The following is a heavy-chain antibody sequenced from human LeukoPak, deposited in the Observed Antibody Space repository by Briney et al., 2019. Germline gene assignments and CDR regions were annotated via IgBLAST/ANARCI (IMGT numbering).Heavy chain of an antibody. CDR3: ARGKGGPIDY. CDR2: IDTDGSIT. J-gene: IGHJ4*02. D-gene: IGHD3-16*01. V-gene: IGHV3-74*01. CDR1: GFTFSNYW. Sequence: GGSLRLSCAASGFTFSNYWMHWVRQAPGKGLVWVSRIDTDGSITTYADSVKGRFTISRDNAKNTLYLQMNSLRAEDTAVYYCARGKGGPIDYWGQRTLVTVSS.